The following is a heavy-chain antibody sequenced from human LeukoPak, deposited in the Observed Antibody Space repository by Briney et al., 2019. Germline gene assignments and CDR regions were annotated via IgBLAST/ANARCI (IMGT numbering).Heavy chain of an antibody. CDR2: IKQDGSEK. D-gene: IGHD3-3*01. CDR1: GFTFSSYW. V-gene: IGHV3-7*01. CDR3: ARVEAGRFLEWLSLDY. Sequence: QPGGSLRLSCAASGFTFSSYWMSWVRQAPGKGLEWVANIKQDGSEKYYVDSVKGRFTISRDNAKNSLYLQMNSLRAEDTAVYYCARVEAGRFLEWLSLDYWGQGTLVTVSS. J-gene: IGHJ4*02.